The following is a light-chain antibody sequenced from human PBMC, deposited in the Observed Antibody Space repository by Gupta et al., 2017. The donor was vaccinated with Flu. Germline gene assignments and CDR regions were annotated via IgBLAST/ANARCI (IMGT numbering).Light chain of an antibody. CDR3: AALDDSLNGLWV. CDR2: NDN. V-gene: IGLV1-44*01. Sequence: QHVPGRAPKLLISNDNQRPSGVPDRFSGSKSGPSASLAISGLQSEDEADYYCAALDDSLNGLWVFGVGTPLTVL. J-gene: IGLJ3*02.